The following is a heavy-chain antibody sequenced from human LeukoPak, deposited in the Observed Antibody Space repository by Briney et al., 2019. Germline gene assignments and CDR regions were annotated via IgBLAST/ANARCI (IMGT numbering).Heavy chain of an antibody. D-gene: IGHD4-17*01. CDR1: GFTFSDYY. J-gene: IGHJ6*03. CDR2: ISSSGSTI. Sequence: GGSLRLSCAASGFTFSDYYMSWIRQAPGKGLEWVSYISSSGSTIYYADSVKGRFTISRDNAKNSLYLQMNSLRAEDTAVYYCARLSDYGDYVDYMDVWGKGTTVTVSS. V-gene: IGHV3-11*04. CDR3: ARLSDYGDYVDYMDV.